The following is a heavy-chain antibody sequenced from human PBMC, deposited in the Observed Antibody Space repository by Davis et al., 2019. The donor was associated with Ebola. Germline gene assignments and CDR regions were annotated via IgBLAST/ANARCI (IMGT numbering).Heavy chain of an antibody. Sequence: MPGGSLRLSCTVSGGSISGTYYWNWIRQPPGKGLEWIGSIYYSGSTYYNPSLKSRVTISVDTSKNQFSLKLSSVTAADTAVYYCARQGRNYYYYGMDVWGKGTTVTVSS. CDR2: IYYSGST. CDR3: ARQGRNYYYYGMDV. J-gene: IGHJ6*04. V-gene: IGHV4-39*01. CDR1: GGSISGTYY.